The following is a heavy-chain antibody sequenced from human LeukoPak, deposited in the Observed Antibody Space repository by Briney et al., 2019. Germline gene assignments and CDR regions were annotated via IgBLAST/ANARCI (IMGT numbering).Heavy chain of an antibody. CDR2: IYYTGST. D-gene: IGHD2-15*01. CDR1: GGSISTY. Sequence: SETLPLTCAVSGGSISTYWSWIRQPPGKGLEWIGFIYYTGSTSYNPSLKSRVTISLDTSKNQFSLKLSSVTAADTAVYYCARQAYCTDRSCYPFDYWGQGILVTVSS. J-gene: IGHJ4*02. V-gene: IGHV4-59*08. CDR3: ARQAYCTDRSCYPFDY.